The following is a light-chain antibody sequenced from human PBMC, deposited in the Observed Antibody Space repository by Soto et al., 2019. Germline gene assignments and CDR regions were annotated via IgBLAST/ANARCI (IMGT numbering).Light chain of an antibody. V-gene: IGLV2-14*01. CDR2: GVT. Sequence: QSVLTQPASVSGSPGQSITISCTGTSSDVGGYNCVSWYQQEPGKAPKLMIYGVTNRPSGVSNRFSGSKSGNTASLTISGLQADDEADYYCSSYTSSSTLEFGGGTKVTVL. J-gene: IGLJ2*01. CDR3: SSYTSSSTLE. CDR1: SSDVGGYNC.